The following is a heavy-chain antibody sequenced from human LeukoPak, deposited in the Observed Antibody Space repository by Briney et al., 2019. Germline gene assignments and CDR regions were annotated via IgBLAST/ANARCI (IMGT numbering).Heavy chain of an antibody. CDR1: GGSISSGNFL. V-gene: IGHV4-61*02. J-gene: IGHJ4*02. CDR2: VSGSGTT. Sequence: PSETLSLTCTVSGGSISSGNFLWRWIRQPAEKGLEWLGRVSGSGTTYYNPSLEDRITISLDTSGNQFSLHLSSVTAADTAVYYCARGIPGIPASEIPLWGQGTLVSVSS. D-gene: IGHD6-13*01. CDR3: ARGIPGIPASEIPL.